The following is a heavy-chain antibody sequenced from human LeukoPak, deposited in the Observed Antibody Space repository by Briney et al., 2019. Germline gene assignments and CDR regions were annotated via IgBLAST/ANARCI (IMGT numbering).Heavy chain of an antibody. D-gene: IGHD6-13*01. CDR3: ARAIQQQLVERYYFDY. V-gene: IGHV3-20*04. CDR2: INWNGGST. Sequence: GGSLRLSCAASGFTFSSYAMIWVRQAPGKGLEGVSGINWNGGSTGYADSVKGRFTISRDNAKNSLYLRAEDTALYYCARAIQQQLVERYYFDYWGQGTLVTVSS. J-gene: IGHJ4*02. CDR1: GFTFSSYA.